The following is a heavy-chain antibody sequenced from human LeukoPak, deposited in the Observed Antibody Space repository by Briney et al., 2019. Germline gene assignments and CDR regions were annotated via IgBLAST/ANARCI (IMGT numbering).Heavy chain of an antibody. CDR1: GFTFNDHP. CDR3: AKNRGNGYSRSIDY. D-gene: IGHD2-21*01. J-gene: IGHJ4*02. V-gene: IGHV3-9*01. CDR2: IKWNNDII. Sequence: PGGSLRLSCAASGFTFNDHPMHWVRQAPGKGLEWVAGIKWNNDIIGYADSARGRFTIFRDNAKNSLYLQMNSLRPEDTALYYCAKNRGNGYSRSIDYWGQGTLVTVPS.